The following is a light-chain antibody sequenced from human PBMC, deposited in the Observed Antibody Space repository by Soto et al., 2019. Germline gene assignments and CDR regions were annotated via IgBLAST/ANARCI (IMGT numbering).Light chain of an antibody. CDR1: QSISSW. CDR2: DAS. J-gene: IGKJ1*01. CDR3: QQYYSYPWT. Sequence: DIQMTQSPSTLSASVGDRVTITCRASQSISSWLAWYQQKPGKAPKLLIYDASSLDSGVPSRFSGSGSGTEFTLTISSRQPDDFATYYCQQYYSYPWTVGQGTKEEI. V-gene: IGKV1-5*01.